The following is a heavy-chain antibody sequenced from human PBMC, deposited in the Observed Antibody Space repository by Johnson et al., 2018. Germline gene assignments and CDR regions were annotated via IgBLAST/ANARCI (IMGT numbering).Heavy chain of an antibody. D-gene: IGHD5-12*01. J-gene: IGHJ6*03. CDR1: GGSISSYY. CDR3: ARTYSGYDYMGSYYYYYMDV. Sequence: QVQLQESGPGLVKPSETLSLTCTVSGGSISSYYWSWIRQPPGTGLEWIGYIYYSGSTNYNPTLKRRVTIAVDTSKNQFSLKLSPVTAADTAVYYCARTYSGYDYMGSYYYYYMDVWGKGTTVTVSS. CDR2: IYYSGST. V-gene: IGHV4-59*01.